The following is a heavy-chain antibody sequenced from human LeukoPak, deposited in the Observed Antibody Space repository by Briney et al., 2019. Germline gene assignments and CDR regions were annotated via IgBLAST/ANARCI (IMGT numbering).Heavy chain of an antibody. V-gene: IGHV3-23*01. D-gene: IGHD6-25*01. J-gene: IGHJ4*02. CDR1: EFDFSSHA. CDR2: ISISGSKT. CDR3: ARLGSQGGVAALDY. Sequence: GGSLRLSCAASEFDFSSHAMTWVRQAPGKGLEWVSAISISGSKTYYADSVKGRFTISRDNSKNTLYLQMNSLRAEDTAVYYCARLGSQGGVAALDYWGQGTLVTVSS.